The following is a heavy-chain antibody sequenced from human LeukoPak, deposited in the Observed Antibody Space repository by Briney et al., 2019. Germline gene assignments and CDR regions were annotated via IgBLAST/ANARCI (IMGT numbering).Heavy chain of an antibody. J-gene: IGHJ4*02. Sequence: GGSLRLSCAASGFTFSSYAMSWVRQAPGKGLEWVSAISGSGDSTYYADSVKGRFPISRDNSKNTLYLQMNSLRAEDTAIYYCAKVFPTRTTVSTGYFDNWGQGTLVTVSS. V-gene: IGHV3-23*01. CDR2: ISGSGDST. D-gene: IGHD4-17*01. CDR3: AKVFPTRTTVSTGYFDN. CDR1: GFTFSSYA.